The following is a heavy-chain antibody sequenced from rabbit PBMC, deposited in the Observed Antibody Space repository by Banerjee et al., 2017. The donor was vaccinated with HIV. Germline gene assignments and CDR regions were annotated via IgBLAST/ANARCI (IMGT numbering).Heavy chain of an antibody. CDR2: IATSSGST. CDR1: GIDFTSYYY. J-gene: IGHJ4*01. V-gene: IGHV1S43*01. CDR3: ARGAYFNL. Sequence: QQQLEESGGGLVKPGGTLTLTCKASGIDFTSYYYMCWVRQAPGKGLEWIGCIATSSGSTWYASWAKGRFTISKTSSTTVTLQMTSLTAADTATYFCARGAYFNLWGPGTLVTVS.